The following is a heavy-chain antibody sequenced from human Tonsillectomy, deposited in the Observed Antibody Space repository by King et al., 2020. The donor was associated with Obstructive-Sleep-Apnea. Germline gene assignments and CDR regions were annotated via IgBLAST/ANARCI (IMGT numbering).Heavy chain of an antibody. CDR1: GFTFSSYA. V-gene: IGHV3-30*04. CDR2: ISYDGSNK. J-gene: IGHJ3*02. Sequence: VQLVESGGGVVQPGRSLGLSCAASGFTFSSYAMHWVRQAPGKGLEWVAVISYDGSNKYYADSVKGRFTISRDNSKNTLYLQMNSLRAEDTAVYYCARDHLGYCSCGSCYKLGAFDIWGQGTMVTVSS. CDR3: ARDHLGYCSCGSCYKLGAFDI. D-gene: IGHD2-15*01.